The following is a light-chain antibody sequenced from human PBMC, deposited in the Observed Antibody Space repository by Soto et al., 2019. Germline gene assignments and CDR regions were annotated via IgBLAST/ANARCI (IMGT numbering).Light chain of an antibody. CDR2: EVT. CDR3: ASYVTGNTVL. CDR1: SSDVGGYNK. Sequence: QSALTQPRSVSGSPGQSVTISCTGTSSDVGGYNKVCWYQQHPGKVPKLLMFEVTNRPSGVSSRFSGSKSGNTASLTISGLQAEDEADYYCASYVTGNTVLFGGGTKLTVL. V-gene: IGLV2-11*01. J-gene: IGLJ3*02.